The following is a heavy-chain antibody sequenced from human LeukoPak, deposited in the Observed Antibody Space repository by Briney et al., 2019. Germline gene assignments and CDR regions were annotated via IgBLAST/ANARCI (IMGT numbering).Heavy chain of an antibody. CDR1: GGTISSYY. D-gene: IGHD5-18*01. Sequence: SETLSLTCTVSGGTISSYYWSWIRQPPGKGLEWIGYIYYSGSTNYNPSLKSRVTISVDTSKNQFSLKLSSVTAADTAVYYCARNTAMEYYYMDVWGKGTTVTVSS. CDR3: ARNTAMEYYYMDV. J-gene: IGHJ6*03. CDR2: IYYSGST. V-gene: IGHV4-59*01.